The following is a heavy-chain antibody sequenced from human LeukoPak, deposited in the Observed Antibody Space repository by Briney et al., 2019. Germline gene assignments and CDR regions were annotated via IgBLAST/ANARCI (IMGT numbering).Heavy chain of an antibody. D-gene: IGHD4-17*01. CDR3: ARVFIGDYGDYQFDY. CDR1: GFTVSSNY. Sequence: GGSLRLSCAASGFTVSSNYMSWVRQAPGKGLEWVSYISSSSSTIYYADSVKGRFTISRDNAKNSLYLQMNSLRAEDTAVYYCARVFIGDYGDYQFDYWGQGTLVTVSS. CDR2: ISSSSSTI. V-gene: IGHV3-48*01. J-gene: IGHJ4*02.